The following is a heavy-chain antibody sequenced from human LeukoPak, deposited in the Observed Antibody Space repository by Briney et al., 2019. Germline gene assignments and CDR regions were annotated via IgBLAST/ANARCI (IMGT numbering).Heavy chain of an antibody. J-gene: IGHJ3*02. V-gene: IGHV3-69-1*01. Sequence: GGSLRLSCAASGFTFXSHXXNXVXQXPGXXLXWXATMTVTNKIYYADSVKGRFTISRDNAENSVYLQMNSLRDEDTAVYSCARAQTLFWEFDGFDIWGRGTKVTVSS. CDR3: ARAQTLFWEFDGFDI. CDR1: GFTFXSHX. CDR2: MTVTNKI. D-gene: IGHD3-3*01.